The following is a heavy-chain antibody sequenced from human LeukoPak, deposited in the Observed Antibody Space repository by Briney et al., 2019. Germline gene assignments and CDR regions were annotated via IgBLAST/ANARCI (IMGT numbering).Heavy chain of an antibody. Sequence: ASVKVSCKASGYTFTSYYMHWVRQAPGQGLEWMGIINPSGGSTSYAQKFQGRVTMTRDTSTSTVCMELSSLRSEDTAVYYCARSRSGCYGMDVWGQGTTVTVSS. D-gene: IGHD1-1*01. CDR1: GYTFTSYY. CDR2: INPSGGST. V-gene: IGHV1-46*01. J-gene: IGHJ6*02. CDR3: ARSRSGCYGMDV.